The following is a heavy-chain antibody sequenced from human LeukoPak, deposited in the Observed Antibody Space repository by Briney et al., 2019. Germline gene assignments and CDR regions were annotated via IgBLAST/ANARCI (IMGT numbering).Heavy chain of an antibody. Sequence: PGRSLRLSCIASGFNFGEYTMSWVRQAPGKGLEWVGFIRDKPYGEATKYAASVKGRFTFSRDDSKSIVSLQMSSLITEDTAVYYCARGGASGFDLWGQGTLVIVSS. J-gene: IGHJ4*02. D-gene: IGHD3-10*01. CDR2: IRDKPYGEAT. CDR3: ARGGASGFDL. V-gene: IGHV3-49*04. CDR1: GFNFGEYT.